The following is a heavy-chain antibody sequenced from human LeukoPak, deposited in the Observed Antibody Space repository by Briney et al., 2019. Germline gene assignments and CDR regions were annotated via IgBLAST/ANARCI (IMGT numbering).Heavy chain of an antibody. CDR3: ARKALAGMVDY. D-gene: IGHD6-19*01. V-gene: IGHV3-21*01. Sequence: GGSLRLSCAASGFTFSSYSMNWVSQAPGKRLEWVSSISSSSSYIYYADSVKGRFTISRDNAKNSLYLQMNSLRAEDTAVYYCARKALAGMVDYWGQGTLVTVSS. CDR1: GFTFSSYS. J-gene: IGHJ4*02. CDR2: ISSSSSYI.